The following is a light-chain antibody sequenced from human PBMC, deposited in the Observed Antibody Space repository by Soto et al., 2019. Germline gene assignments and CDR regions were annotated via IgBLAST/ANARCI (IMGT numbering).Light chain of an antibody. V-gene: IGLV2-8*01. CDR1: SSDVGAYNY. J-gene: IGLJ2*01. Sequence: QSVLTQPPSASGSPGQSVTISCTGTSSDVGAYNYVSWYQQHPGKAPKLIIYEVAKRPSGVPDRFSGSKSDNTASLTVFGLQAEDEAEYYSSSCAGSNNFVIFGGGTKLTVL. CDR2: EVA. CDR3: SSCAGSNNFVI.